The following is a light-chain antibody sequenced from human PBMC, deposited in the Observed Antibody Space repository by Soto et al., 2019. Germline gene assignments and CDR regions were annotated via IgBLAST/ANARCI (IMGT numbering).Light chain of an antibody. CDR3: QQYYSTPRT. CDR1: QSVLHSSNNKNY. CDR2: WAS. V-gene: IGKV4-1*01. J-gene: IGKJ1*01. Sequence: DIVMTQSPDSLAVSLGERATINCKSSQSVLHSSNNKNYLAWYQQKPRQPPKLLIYWASTRESGVPDRFSGSGSGTDFTLTISSLQAEDVAVYYCQQYYSTPRTFGQGTTVEIK.